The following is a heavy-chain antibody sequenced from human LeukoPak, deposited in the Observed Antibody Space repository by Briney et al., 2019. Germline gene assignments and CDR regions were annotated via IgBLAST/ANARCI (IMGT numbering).Heavy chain of an antibody. D-gene: IGHD2-2*01. CDR1: GYNFTPYW. V-gene: IGHV5-51*01. CDR3: ARLSCSSTSCYWAFNY. J-gene: IGHJ4*02. CDR2: TFAGYSYT. Sequence: GESLQISCQSSGYNFTPYWIVWVRQMPGKGLEWMGITFAGYSYTIYSPSFQGQVTISVDKSISTAYLQWSSLKASDTAMYYCARLSCSSTSCYWAFNYWGQGTLVTVSS.